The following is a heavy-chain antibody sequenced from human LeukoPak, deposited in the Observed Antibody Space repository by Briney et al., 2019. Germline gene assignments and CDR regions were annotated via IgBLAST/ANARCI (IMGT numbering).Heavy chain of an antibody. CDR2: ISGSGGST. V-gene: IGHV3-23*01. CDR3: ARLQAAAGLNWFDP. J-gene: IGHJ5*02. CDR1: GFTFSNYA. D-gene: IGHD6-13*01. Sequence: GGSLRLSCAASGFTFSNYAMNWVRQAPGKGLEWVSGISGSGGSTYYADSVKGRFTISRDNSKNTLYLQMNSLRAEDTAVYYCARLQAAAGLNWFDPWGQGTLVTVSS.